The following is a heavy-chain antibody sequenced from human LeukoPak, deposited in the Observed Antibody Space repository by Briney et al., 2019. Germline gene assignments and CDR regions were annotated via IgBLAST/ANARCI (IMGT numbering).Heavy chain of an antibody. Sequence: GGSLRLSCAASGFTFSGSAMHWVRQASGKGLEWVARIRSKANSYATAYAASVKGRFTISRDDSKNTAYLQMNSLKTEDTAVYYCTRLRYSSSSLPFDYWGQGTLVTVSS. CDR1: GFTFSGSA. CDR2: IRSKANSYAT. J-gene: IGHJ4*02. V-gene: IGHV3-73*01. CDR3: TRLRYSSSSLPFDY. D-gene: IGHD6-6*01.